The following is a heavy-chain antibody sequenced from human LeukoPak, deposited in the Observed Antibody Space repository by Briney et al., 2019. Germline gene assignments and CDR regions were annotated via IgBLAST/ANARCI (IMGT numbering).Heavy chain of an antibody. CDR2: INPSGGST. J-gene: IGHJ4*02. Sequence: GASVKVSCKASGYTFTNYYIHWVRQAPGQGLEWTGIINPSGGSTSYAQKFQGRVTMTRDTSTSTVYMELSSLRSEDTAVYYCAREGPYSDSSRSHFDYWGQGTLVTVSS. V-gene: IGHV1-46*01. D-gene: IGHD6-6*01. CDR1: GYTFTNYY. CDR3: AREGPYSDSSRSHFDY.